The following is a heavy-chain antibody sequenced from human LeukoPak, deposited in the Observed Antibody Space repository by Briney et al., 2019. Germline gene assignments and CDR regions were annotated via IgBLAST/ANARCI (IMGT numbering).Heavy chain of an antibody. Sequence: GSLRLSCAASGFTFSTYAMHWVLQAPGKGLEWVAVISYDENNEYYADSVKGRFTISRDNSKNTLYLQMNSLRAKDTAVYYCVTDWAKVAYTPSFDSWGQGTLVTVSS. CDR3: VTDWAKVAYTPSFDS. CDR2: ISYDENNE. J-gene: IGHJ4*01. D-gene: IGHD3-16*01. V-gene: IGHV3-30-3*02. CDR1: GFTFSTYA.